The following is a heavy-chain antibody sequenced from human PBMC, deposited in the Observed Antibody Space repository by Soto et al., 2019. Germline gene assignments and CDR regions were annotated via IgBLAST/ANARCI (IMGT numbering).Heavy chain of an antibody. V-gene: IGHV1-8*01. CDR3: ARVSFLAPVTGAEIFDF. CDR2: VNPNSGDT. CDR1: GYSFTSYD. Sequence: QVQLVQSGAEVKKPGASVKVSCKASGYSFTSYDMNWVRQALGQGLEWMGWVNPNSGDTDYVQKFQDRVTMTTDTSIRTAYMELSSLRSEDTAVYYCARVSFLAPVTGAEIFDFWGQGTMVTVSS. D-gene: IGHD2-21*02. J-gene: IGHJ3*01.